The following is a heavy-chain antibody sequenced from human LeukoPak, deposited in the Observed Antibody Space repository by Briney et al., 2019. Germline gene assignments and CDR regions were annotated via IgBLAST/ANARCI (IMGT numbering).Heavy chain of an antibody. CDR3: ARAPYPVNWFDP. Sequence: SQTLSLTCTVSGGSISSGGYYWSWIRQHPGKGLEWNGYIYYSGSTYYNPSLKSRVTISVDTSQNQFSLKLSSVTAADTAVYYCARAPYPVNWFDPWGQGTLVTVSS. CDR2: IYYSGST. J-gene: IGHJ5*02. V-gene: IGHV4-31*03. D-gene: IGHD4-17*01. CDR1: GGSISSGGYY.